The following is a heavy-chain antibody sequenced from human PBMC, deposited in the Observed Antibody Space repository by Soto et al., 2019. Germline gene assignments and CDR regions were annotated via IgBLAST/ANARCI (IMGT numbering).Heavy chain of an antibody. CDR1: GFTFSSYA. CDR2: ISYDGSNK. D-gene: IGHD3-10*01. J-gene: IGHJ6*02. Sequence: QVQLVESGGGVIQPGRSLRLSCAASGFTFSSYAMHWVRQAPGKGLEWVAVISYDGSNKYYADSVKGRFTISRDNSKNTLCLQMTSVTAEYTAVYYCAGDGASLWFGELFHCDGMDVWGQGTTVTVSS. V-gene: IGHV3-30-3*01. CDR3: AGDGASLWFGELFHCDGMDV.